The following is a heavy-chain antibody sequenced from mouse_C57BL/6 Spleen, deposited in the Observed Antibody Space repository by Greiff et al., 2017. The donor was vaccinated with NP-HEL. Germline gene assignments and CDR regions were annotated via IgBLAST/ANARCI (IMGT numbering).Heavy chain of an antibody. D-gene: IGHD1-1*02. V-gene: IGHV1-54*01. J-gene: IGHJ3*01. CDR1: GYAFTNYL. CDR2: INPGSGGT. CDR3: AREGYGAWFAY. Sequence: VKLQESGAELVRPGTSVKVSCKASGYAFTNYLIEWVKQRPGQGLEWIGVINPGSGGTNYNEKFKGKATLTADKSSSTAYMQLSSLTSEDSAVYFCAREGYGAWFAYWGQGTLVTVSA.